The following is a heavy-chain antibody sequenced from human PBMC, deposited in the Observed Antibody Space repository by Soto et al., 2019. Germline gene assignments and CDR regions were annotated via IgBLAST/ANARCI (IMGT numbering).Heavy chain of an antibody. V-gene: IGHV3-72*01. J-gene: IGHJ4*02. CDR1: GFTLSDHY. Sequence: EVQLVESGGGLVQPGGSLRLSCAASGFTLSDHYMDWVRQAPGKGLEWVGRTRNKANSYTTEYAASVKGRFTISRDDSKNSLYLQMNSLKTEDTAVYYCAREAIGVGAPTGGQGTLVTVSS. D-gene: IGHD1-26*01. CDR2: TRNKANSYTT. CDR3: AREAIGVGAPT.